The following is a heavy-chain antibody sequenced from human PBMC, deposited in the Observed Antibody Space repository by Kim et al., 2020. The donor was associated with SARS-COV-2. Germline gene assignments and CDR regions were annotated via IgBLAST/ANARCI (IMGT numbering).Heavy chain of an antibody. Sequence: SETLSLTCAVYGGSFSGYYWSWIRQPPGKGLEWIGEINHSGSTNYNPSLKSRVTISVDTSKNQFSLKLSSVTAADTAVYYCARAISAYGGNSWYWFDPWGQGTRVTVSS. CDR2: INHSGST. J-gene: IGHJ5*02. V-gene: IGHV4-34*01. CDR3: ARAISAYGGNSWYWFDP. CDR1: GGSFSGYY. D-gene: IGHD2-21*02.